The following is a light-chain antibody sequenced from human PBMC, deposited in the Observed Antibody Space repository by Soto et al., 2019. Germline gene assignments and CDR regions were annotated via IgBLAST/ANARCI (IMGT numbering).Light chain of an antibody. Sequence: EIVLTQSPATLSLSPGERATLSCRASQSVSSYLAWYQQKPGQAPRLLIYDASNRATGIPARFSGSGSETDLTLTISSLEPEDFAVYYCQQRSNWPRTFVQGTKVEIK. V-gene: IGKV3-11*01. CDR2: DAS. CDR3: QQRSNWPRT. CDR1: QSVSSY. J-gene: IGKJ1*01.